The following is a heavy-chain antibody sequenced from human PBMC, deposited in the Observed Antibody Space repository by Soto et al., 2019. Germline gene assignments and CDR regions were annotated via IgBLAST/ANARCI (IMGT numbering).Heavy chain of an antibody. CDR2: IWSDGSNK. CDR1: GFTFSSYG. Sequence: PWGSLRLSCAASGFTFSSYGMHWVRQAPGKGLEWVAVIWSDGSNKYYADSVKCRFTISRDNAKNTLYLQMNSLRAEDTAAYYCAGDYGDRGRLDYWGKRTMVTVCS. CDR3: AGDYGDRGRLDY. V-gene: IGHV3-33*01. D-gene: IGHD4-17*01. J-gene: IGHJ4*02.